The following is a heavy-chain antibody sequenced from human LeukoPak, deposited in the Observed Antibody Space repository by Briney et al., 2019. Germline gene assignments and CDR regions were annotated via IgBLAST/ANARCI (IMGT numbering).Heavy chain of an antibody. D-gene: IGHD3-3*01. CDR3: ARGRTIFGGSPFDY. V-gene: IGHV4-34*01. CDR2: INHSGST. J-gene: IGHJ4*02. Sequence: SETLSLTCAVYGGSFSGCYWSWIRQPPGKGLEWIGEINHSGSTNYNPSLKSRVTISVDTSKNQFSLKLSSVTAADTAVYYCARGRTIFGGSPFDYWGQGTLVTVSS. CDR1: GGSFSGCY.